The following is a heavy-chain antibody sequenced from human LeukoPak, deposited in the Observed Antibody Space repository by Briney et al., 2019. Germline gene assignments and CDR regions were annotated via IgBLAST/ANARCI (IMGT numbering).Heavy chain of an antibody. V-gene: IGHV4-34*01. CDR2: INHSGST. CDR1: GGSFSGYY. Sequence: PSETLSLTCAVYGGSFSGYYWSWIRQPPGKGLEWIGEINHSGSTNYNPSLKSRVTISVDTSKNQFSLKLSSVTAADPAVYYCARGDYGDYWIDYWGQGTLVTVSS. CDR3: ARGDYGDYWIDY. D-gene: IGHD4-17*01. J-gene: IGHJ4*02.